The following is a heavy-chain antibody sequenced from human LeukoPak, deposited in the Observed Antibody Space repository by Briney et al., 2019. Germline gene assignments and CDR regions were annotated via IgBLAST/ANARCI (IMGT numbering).Heavy chain of an antibody. D-gene: IGHD1-26*01. V-gene: IGHV4-59*01. J-gene: IGHJ4*02. CDR1: GXSINSYY. CDR2: IYYSGST. Sequence: SETLSLTCTVSGXSINSYYWGWIRQPPGKGLEWIGYIYYSGSTNYNPSLKSRVTISVDTSKNQFSLKVTSVTAADTAVYYCARKGSGSYFDYWGQGTLATVSS. CDR3: ARKGSGSYFDY.